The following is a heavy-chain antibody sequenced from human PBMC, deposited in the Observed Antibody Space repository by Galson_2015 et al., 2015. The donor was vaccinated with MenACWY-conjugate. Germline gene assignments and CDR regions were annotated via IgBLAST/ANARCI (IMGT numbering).Heavy chain of an antibody. CDR2: ISPSAGIT. D-gene: IGHD2-15*01. V-gene: IGHV1-46*01. CDR1: GYIFTLYY. Sequence: SVKVSCKASGYIFTLYYIHWVWQAPGQGLEWMGTISPSAGITHYAQKFQGRVSMNRDTSTSTVYMELSSLKSDDTAVYYCAKVMLVGGSDGFDIWGQGTMVTVSS. J-gene: IGHJ3*02. CDR3: AKVMLVGGSDGFDI.